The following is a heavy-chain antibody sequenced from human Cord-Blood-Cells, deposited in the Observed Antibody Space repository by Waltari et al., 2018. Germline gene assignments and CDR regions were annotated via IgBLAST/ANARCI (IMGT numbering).Heavy chain of an antibody. J-gene: IGHJ6*02. CDR1: GGSFSGYY. V-gene: IGHV4-34*01. CDR3: ADGYYYGMDV. Sequence: QVQLQQWGAGLLKPSETLSLTCAVDGGSFSGYYWSWIRQPPGKGLEWIGEINHSGSTNYNPSLKSRVTISVDTSKNQFSLKLSSVTAADTAVYYCADGYYYGMDVWGQGTTVTVSS. CDR2: INHSGST.